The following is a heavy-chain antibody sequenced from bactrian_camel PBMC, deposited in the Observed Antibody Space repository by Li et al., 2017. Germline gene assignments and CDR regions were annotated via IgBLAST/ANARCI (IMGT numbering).Heavy chain of an antibody. Sequence: HVQLVESGGGSVQTGETLGLSCLGVGITFEGADMNWYRQPPGKRCELVASISSDGRTYYTDSVKGRFTIYEDNAKTAVYLQMRDLKPEDTASYYCAADSHKDVSDLRCDLWGQGTQVTVS. V-gene: IGHV3S53*01. CDR2: ISSDGRT. D-gene: IGHD6*01. CDR1: GITFEGAD. J-gene: IGHJ4*01. CDR3: AADSHKDVSDLRCDL.